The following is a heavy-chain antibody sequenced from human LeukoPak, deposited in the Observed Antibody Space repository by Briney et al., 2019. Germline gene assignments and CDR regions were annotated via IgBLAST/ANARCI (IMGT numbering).Heavy chain of an antibody. J-gene: IGHJ4*02. CDR3: AKVSSVWVPNYGSGA. V-gene: IGHV3-23*01. Sequence: GGSLRLSCAASGFTFSSYAMSWVRQAPGKGLEWVSAISGSGGSTYYADSVKGRFTISRDNSKNTLYLRMNSLRAEDTAVYYCAKVSSVWVPNYGSGARGQGTLVTVSS. CDR2: ISGSGGST. CDR1: GFTFSSYA. D-gene: IGHD3-10*01.